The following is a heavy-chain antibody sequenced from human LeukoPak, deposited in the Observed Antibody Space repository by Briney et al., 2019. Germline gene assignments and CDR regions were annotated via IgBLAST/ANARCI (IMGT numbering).Heavy chain of an antibody. V-gene: IGHV3-23*01. J-gene: IGHJ6*02. CDR1: GFTFSSYA. CDR2: ISGSGGST. Sequence: PGGSLRLSCAAPGFTFSSYAMSWVRQAPGKGLEWVSAISGSGGSTYYADSVKGRFTISRDNSKNTLYLQMNSLRAEDTAVYYCAKGSITIFGVVIPSYYYGMDVWGQGTTVTVSS. CDR3: AKGSITIFGVVIPSYYYGMDV. D-gene: IGHD3-3*01.